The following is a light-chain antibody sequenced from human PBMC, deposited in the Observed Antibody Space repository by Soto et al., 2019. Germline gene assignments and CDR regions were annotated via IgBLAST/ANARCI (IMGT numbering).Light chain of an antibody. CDR3: AAWDDSLNGPV. V-gene: IGLV1-44*01. CDR1: SSNIGTNT. J-gene: IGLJ2*01. CDR2: ISD. Sequence: QSVLTQPPSASGTPGQRVTISCSGGSSNIGTNTVNWYQQLPGTAPKRLIYISDQRPSGVPDRFSGSKSGASASLAISGLQSEDEADYYCAAWDDSLNGPVFGGGTKLTVL.